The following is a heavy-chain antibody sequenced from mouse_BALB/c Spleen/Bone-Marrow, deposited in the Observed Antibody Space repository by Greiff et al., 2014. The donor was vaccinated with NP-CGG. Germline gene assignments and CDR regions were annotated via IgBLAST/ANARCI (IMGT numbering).Heavy chain of an antibody. CDR2: INPSNGRI. CDR1: GYTFTSYW. J-gene: IGHJ2*01. D-gene: IGHD1-1*01. CDR3: ARRTTTVVATDY. V-gene: IGHV1S81*02. Sequence: LKESGAELVKPGASVKLSCKASGYTFTSYWMHWVKQRPGQGLEWVGEINPSNGRINYNEKFKSKATLTVDKSSSTAYMQLSSLTSEDSAVDYCARRTTTVVATDYWGQGTTLTVSS.